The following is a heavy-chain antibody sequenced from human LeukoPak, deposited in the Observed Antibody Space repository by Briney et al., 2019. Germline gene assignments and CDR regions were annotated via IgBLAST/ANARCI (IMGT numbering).Heavy chain of an antibody. V-gene: IGHV3-30*18. CDR3: AKRAGYYFDY. J-gene: IGHJ4*02. CDR2: ISYDGSNK. D-gene: IGHD6-13*01. Sequence: GRSLRLSCAASGFTFSSYAMHWVRQAPGKGLEWVAVISYDGSNKYYADSVKGRFTISRDNSKNTLYLQMNSLRAEDTAVYYCAKRAGYYFDYWGQGTLVTVSS. CDR1: GFTFSSYA.